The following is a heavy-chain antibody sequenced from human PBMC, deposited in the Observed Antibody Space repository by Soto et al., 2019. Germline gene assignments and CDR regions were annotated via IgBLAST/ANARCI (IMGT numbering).Heavy chain of an antibody. V-gene: IGHV1-58*02. Sequence: ASVKVSCKASGFTFTSSAMQWVRQARGQRLEWIGWIVVGSGNTNYAQKFQERVTITRDMSTSTAYMELSSLRSEDTAVYYGAAVADLVEAFDIWGQGTMVTVAS. D-gene: IGHD2-8*02. CDR2: IVVGSGNT. CDR1: GFTFTSSA. CDR3: AAVADLVEAFDI. J-gene: IGHJ3*02.